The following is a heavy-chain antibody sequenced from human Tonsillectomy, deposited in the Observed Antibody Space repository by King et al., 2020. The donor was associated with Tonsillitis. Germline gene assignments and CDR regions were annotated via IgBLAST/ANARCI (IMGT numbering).Heavy chain of an antibody. CDR1: GGSIRSNAYY. D-gene: IGHD4/OR15-4a*01. CDR2: IHSSGST. J-gene: IGHJ4*02. V-gene: IGHV4-39*01. CDR3: ARSDDYGDPTYDY. Sequence: QLQESGPGLVKPSETLSLTCNVSGGSIRSNAYYWGWIRQPPGKGLEWIGSIHSSGSTYYNLSLKNRVTISIDTSKNQFFMKLSSVTAAVTAVYYCARSDDYGDPTYDYWGQGTLVTVSS.